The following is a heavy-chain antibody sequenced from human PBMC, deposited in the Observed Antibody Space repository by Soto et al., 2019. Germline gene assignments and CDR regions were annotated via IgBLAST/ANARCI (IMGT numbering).Heavy chain of an antibody. CDR3: AKEAYYDILTGYYNWFDP. Sequence: GASLRLSCAASGFTFSSYAMSWVLQAPGKGLERVSAISGSGGSTYYADSVKGRFTISRDNSKNTLYLQMNSLRAEDTAVYYCAKEAYYDILTGYYNWFDPWGQGTVVTVSS. J-gene: IGHJ5*02. CDR1: GFTFSSYA. V-gene: IGHV3-23*01. D-gene: IGHD3-9*01. CDR2: ISGSGGST.